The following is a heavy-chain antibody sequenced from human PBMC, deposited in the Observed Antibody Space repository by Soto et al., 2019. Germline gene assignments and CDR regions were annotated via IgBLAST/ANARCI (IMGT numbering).Heavy chain of an antibody. D-gene: IGHD5-12*01. CDR3: ARAPVEMATIGYYYSYGVDV. J-gene: IGHJ6*02. CDR1: GDSVTSGSHY. CDR2: IFYSENT. V-gene: IGHV4-61*01. Sequence: QVQLQESGPGLVKPSETLSLTCTVSGDSVTSGSHYWSWIRQPPGKGLEYIGYIFYSENTSYHPSLKSRVTISVDTAKNQFSLTLSSVTAADTALYYCARAPVEMATIGYYYSYGVDVWGQGTTVTVSS.